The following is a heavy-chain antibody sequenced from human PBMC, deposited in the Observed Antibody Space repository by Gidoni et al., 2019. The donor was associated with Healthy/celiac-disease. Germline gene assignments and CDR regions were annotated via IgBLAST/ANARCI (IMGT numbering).Heavy chain of an antibody. V-gene: IGHV1-69*06. D-gene: IGHD3-22*01. CDR1: GGSFSSYA. Sequence: QVPLVQSGAVVKTPGSSVKVSCTASGGSFSSYAISWVRQAPGQRLEGMGGILPIFGTANYAQKFQGRVTITADKSTSTAYMELSSLRSEDTAVYYCARASHYYDSSAPGAFDIWGQGTMVTVSS. CDR3: ARASHYYDSSAPGAFDI. J-gene: IGHJ3*02. CDR2: ILPIFGTA.